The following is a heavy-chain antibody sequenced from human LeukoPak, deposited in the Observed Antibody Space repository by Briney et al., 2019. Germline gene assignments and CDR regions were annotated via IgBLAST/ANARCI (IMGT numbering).Heavy chain of an antibody. Sequence: SETLSLTCAVYGGSFSGYYWSWIRQPPGKGLEWIGEINHSGSTNYNPSLKSRVTISVDTSKNQFSLKLSSVTAADTAVYYCASRVRDTAMVYYFDYWGQGTLVTVSS. D-gene: IGHD5-18*01. V-gene: IGHV4-34*01. CDR3: ASRVRDTAMVYYFDY. CDR2: INHSGST. J-gene: IGHJ4*02. CDR1: GGSFSGYY.